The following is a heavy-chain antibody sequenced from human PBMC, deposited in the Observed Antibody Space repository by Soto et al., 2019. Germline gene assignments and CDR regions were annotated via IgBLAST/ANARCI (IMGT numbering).Heavy chain of an antibody. CDR2: IYWDDDK. Sequence: SGPTLVNPTQTLTLTCTFSGFSLSTTRVAVGWIRQPPGKALEWLALIYWDDDKRYSPFLKSRLTITKDTSKNQAVLTMTNMDPVDTATYYCAHSVVAGLGYYFDYWGQGTLVTVSS. CDR1: GFSLSTTRVA. V-gene: IGHV2-5*02. J-gene: IGHJ4*02. CDR3: AHSVVAGLGYYFDY. D-gene: IGHD6-19*01.